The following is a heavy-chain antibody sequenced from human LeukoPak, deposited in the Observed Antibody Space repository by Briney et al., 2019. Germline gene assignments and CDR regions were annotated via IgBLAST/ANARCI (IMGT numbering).Heavy chain of an antibody. J-gene: IGHJ4*02. D-gene: IGHD6-19*01. CDR1: GGSISSSSYY. CDR3: AKWLVGFDY. Sequence: SQTLSLTCAVSGGSISSSSYYWGWIRQPPGKGLEWIGSIYYSGSTYYNPSLKSRVTISVDTSKNQFSLKLSSVTAADTAVYYCAKWLVGFDYWGQGTLVTVSS. CDR2: IYYSGST. V-gene: IGHV4-39*07.